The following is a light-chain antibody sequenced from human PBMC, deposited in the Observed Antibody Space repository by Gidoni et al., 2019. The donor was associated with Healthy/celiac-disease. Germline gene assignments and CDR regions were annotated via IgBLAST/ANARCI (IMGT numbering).Light chain of an antibody. J-gene: IGKJ1*01. CDR2: AAS. CDR3: LQDYNYPWT. CDR1: QCIRND. V-gene: IGKV1-6*01. Sequence: ALQMTQSPSSLSASVGYRVTITFRASQCIRNDLRWYQPKPGKDPKLLIYAASSLQSGVPSRFSGSGSGTDFTLTISSLQPEDFATYYCLQDYNYPWTFGQGTKVEIK.